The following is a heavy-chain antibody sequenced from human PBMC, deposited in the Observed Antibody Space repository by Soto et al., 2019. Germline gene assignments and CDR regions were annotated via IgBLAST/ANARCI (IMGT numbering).Heavy chain of an antibody. CDR1: GYRFATYW. V-gene: IGHV5-51*01. CDR3: ARGFTGSASRLDP. CDR2: IYPGDSET. D-gene: IGHD2-2*01. J-gene: IGHJ5*02. Sequence: PGESLKISCKGSGYRFATYWIGWVRQMPGKGLEWVGFIYPGDSETIYSPSFQGHFTMSSDKTTATACLEWGSLRASESAIYYGARGFTGSASRLDPWGQGTLVTVSS.